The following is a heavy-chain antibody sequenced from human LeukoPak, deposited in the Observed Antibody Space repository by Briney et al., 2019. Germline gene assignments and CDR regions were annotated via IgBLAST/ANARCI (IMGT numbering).Heavy chain of an antibody. D-gene: IGHD3-10*01. V-gene: IGHV3-74*01. CDR3: ARGRYNNSPNHSNFDY. J-gene: IGHJ4*02. Sequence: GGSLRLSCAASGFTFGSYWMHWVRQAPGKGLVWVSRINSDGSSTSYADSVKGRFTISRDNAKNTLYLQMNSLRAEDTAVYYCARGRYNNSPNHSNFDYWGQGTLVTVSS. CDR2: INSDGSST. CDR1: GFTFGSYW.